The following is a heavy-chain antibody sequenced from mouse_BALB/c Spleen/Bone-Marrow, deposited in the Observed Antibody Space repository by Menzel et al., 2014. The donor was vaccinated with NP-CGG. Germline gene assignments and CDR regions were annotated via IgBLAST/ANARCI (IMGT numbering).Heavy chain of an antibody. Sequence: EAQRVESGGGLVKPGGSLKLSCAASGFTFSDYYMYWVRQTPEKRLEWVATISDGGSYTYYPDSVKGRFTISRDNAKNNLYLQMSSLKSEDTAIYYCANYYGSTWFAYWGQGTLVTVSA. J-gene: IGHJ3*01. CDR1: GFTFSDYY. CDR3: ANYYGSTWFAY. D-gene: IGHD1-1*01. V-gene: IGHV5-4*02. CDR2: ISDGGSYT.